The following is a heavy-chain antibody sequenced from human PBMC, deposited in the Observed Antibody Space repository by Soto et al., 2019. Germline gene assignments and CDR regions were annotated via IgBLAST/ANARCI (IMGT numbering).Heavy chain of an antibody. D-gene: IGHD6-19*01. CDR1: GFAFSYYS. Sequence: XGSLRLSCVASGFAFSYYSIHWVRQAPGKGLEWVGVISSDGMTTYYADSVKGRFTISRDNSKNTLFLQMDSLRPDDTAVYYCAKEIAVAGDLDDWGQGTLVTVSS. CDR3: AKEIAVAGDLDD. J-gene: IGHJ4*01. V-gene: IGHV3-30*18. CDR2: ISSDGMTT.